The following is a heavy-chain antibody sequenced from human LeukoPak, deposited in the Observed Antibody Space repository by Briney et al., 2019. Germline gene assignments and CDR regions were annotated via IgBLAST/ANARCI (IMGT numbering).Heavy chain of an antibody. CDR1: GFTFDDYG. V-gene: IGHV3-20*01. CDR3: ARDPIGFGESNWFDP. J-gene: IGHJ5*02. D-gene: IGHD3-10*01. CDR2: INWNGGST. Sequence: PGGSLRLSCAASGFTFDDYGMSRVRQAPGKGLEWVSGINWNGGSTGYADSVKGRFTISRDNAKNSLYLQMNSLRAEDTALYHCARDPIGFGESNWFDPWGQGTLVTVSS.